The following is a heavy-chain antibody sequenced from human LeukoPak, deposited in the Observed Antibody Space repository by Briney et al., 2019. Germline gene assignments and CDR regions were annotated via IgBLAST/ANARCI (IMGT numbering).Heavy chain of an antibody. CDR3: ATPGRGYSGYLNAFDI. CDR2: ISSSGSTI. J-gene: IGHJ3*02. D-gene: IGHD5-12*01. CDR1: GFTFSDYY. V-gene: IGHV3-11*04. Sequence: GGSLRLSCAASGFTFSDYYMSWIRQAPGKGLEWVSYISSSGSTIYYADSVKGRFTISRDNAKNSLYLQMNSLRAEDTAVYYCATPGRGYSGYLNAFDIWGQGTMVTVSS.